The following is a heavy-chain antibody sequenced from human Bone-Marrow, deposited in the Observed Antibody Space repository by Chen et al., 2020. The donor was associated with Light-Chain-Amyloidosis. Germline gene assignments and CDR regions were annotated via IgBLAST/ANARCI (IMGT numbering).Heavy chain of an antibody. CDR1: GVSSITSREYY. D-gene: IGHD2-21*01. Sequence: QLQESGPGLVEPSKTLSLTCTVSGVSSITSREYYWGWMRQTPGKGLEWIGNIFYGDITYYNPSLKSRVALSVDPSNNRISLRLRSVTAGDTAIYYCARGPSEVEWGVVKSAFAFDFWGQGTMVTVSS. CDR3: ARGPSEVEWGVVKSAFAFDF. CDR2: IFYGDIT. V-gene: IGHV4-39*02. J-gene: IGHJ3*01.